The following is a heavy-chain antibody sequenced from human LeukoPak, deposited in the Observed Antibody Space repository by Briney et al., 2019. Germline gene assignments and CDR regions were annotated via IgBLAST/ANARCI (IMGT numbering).Heavy chain of an antibody. J-gene: IGHJ5*02. CDR2: INSDGSST. CDR3: AKDPYYSGSGSYPHPYWFDP. Sequence: GGSLRLLCAASGFTFSGYWMYWVRQAPGKGLVWVSLINSDGSSTNYADSVKGRFTISRDDSKNTLYLQINSLRAGDTAVYYCAKDPYYSGSGSYPHPYWFDPWGQGTLVTVSS. D-gene: IGHD3-10*01. CDR1: GFTFSGYW. V-gene: IGHV3-74*01.